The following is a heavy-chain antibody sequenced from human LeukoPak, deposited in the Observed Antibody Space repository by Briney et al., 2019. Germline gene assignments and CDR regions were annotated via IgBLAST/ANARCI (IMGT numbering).Heavy chain of an antibody. Sequence: GRSLRLSCAASGFTFSSYGMHWARQAPGKGLEGVAVIWYDGSNKYYADSVKGRFTISRDNSKNTLYLQMNSLRAEDTAVYYCAKDNSRRGSYSDYWGQGTLVTVSS. J-gene: IGHJ4*02. CDR2: IWYDGSNK. CDR3: AKDNSRRGSYSDY. V-gene: IGHV3-33*06. D-gene: IGHD3-16*01. CDR1: GFTFSSYG.